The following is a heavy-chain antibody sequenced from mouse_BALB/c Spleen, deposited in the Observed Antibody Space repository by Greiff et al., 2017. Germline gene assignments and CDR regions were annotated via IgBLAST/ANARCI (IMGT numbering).Heavy chain of an antibody. CDR1: GYNFTSYW. D-gene: IGHD1-1*01. J-gene: IGHJ1*01. CDR3: ARYYYGRSWYFDV. Sequence: QVQLMQPGAELVKPGTSVKLSCKASGYNFTSYWMNWVQLRPGQGLEWIGAIYPGSGSTNYNEKFKSKATLTVDTSSSTAYMQLSSLASEDSALYYCARYYYGRSWYFDVWGEGTTVTVSS. CDR2: IYPGSGST. V-gene: IGHV1-55*01.